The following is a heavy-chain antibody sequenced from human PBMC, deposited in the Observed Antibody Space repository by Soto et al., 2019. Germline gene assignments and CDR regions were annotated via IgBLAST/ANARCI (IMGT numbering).Heavy chain of an antibody. CDR2: INHCGST. Sequence: SQTLSLTGAVYGGALSGSSWSWIRPPPGKGLEWIGEINHCGSTNYNPSLKSRVTISVDTSKNQFSLKLSSVTAADTAVYYCAGPLTYDVYYYYGMDVWGQGTTVTVSS. D-gene: IGHD5-12*01. V-gene: IGHV4-34*01. CDR1: GGALSGSS. J-gene: IGHJ6*02. CDR3: AGPLTYDVYYYYGMDV.